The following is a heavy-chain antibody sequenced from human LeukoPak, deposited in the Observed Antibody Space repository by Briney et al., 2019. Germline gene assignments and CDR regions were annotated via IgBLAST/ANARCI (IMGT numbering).Heavy chain of an antibody. Sequence: PSETLSLTRAIYGGSFSGYYWSWIRQPPGKGLEWIGEINHSGSTNYNPSLKSRVTISVDTSKNQFSLKLSSVTAADTAVYYCARGIRMVLRYWGQGTLVTVSS. CDR2: INHSGST. J-gene: IGHJ4*02. CDR1: GGSFSGYY. D-gene: IGHD2-15*01. V-gene: IGHV4-34*01. CDR3: ARGIRMVLRY.